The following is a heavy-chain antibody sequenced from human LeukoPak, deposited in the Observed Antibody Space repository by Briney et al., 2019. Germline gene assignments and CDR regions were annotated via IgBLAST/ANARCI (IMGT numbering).Heavy chain of an antibody. CDR3: ARRTILTGSDY. CDR2: IYYSGTT. D-gene: IGHD3-9*01. V-gene: IGHV4-39*01. J-gene: IGHJ4*02. Sequence: SETLSLTRTVSGGSISSSSYYWGWIRQAPGKGLEWIGTIYYSGTTYYNPSLKSRVTISVDTSKNQFYLKLSSVTAADTAVYYCARRTILTGSDYWGQGTLVTVSS. CDR1: GGSISSSSYY.